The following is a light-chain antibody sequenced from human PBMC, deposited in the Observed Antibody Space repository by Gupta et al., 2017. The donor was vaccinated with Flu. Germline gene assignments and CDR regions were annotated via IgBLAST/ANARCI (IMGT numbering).Light chain of an antibody. J-gene: IGKJ1*01. CDR3: MQPLNSPWT. CDR1: QSLLYSNGYNY. Sequence: DIVMTQSPLSLAVTPGEPASISCRSSQSLLYSNGYNYVNWYLQKPGQSPQLLIHLGSNRASGVPDRFIGSWSGTYFTLKISRVEAEDVGIYFCMQPLNSPWTFGQGTKVEIK. V-gene: IGKV2-28*01. CDR2: LGS.